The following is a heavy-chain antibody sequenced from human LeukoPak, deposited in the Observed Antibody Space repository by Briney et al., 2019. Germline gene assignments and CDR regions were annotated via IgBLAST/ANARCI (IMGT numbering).Heavy chain of an antibody. CDR1: GGSISSGDYY. V-gene: IGHV4-30-4*01. J-gene: IGHJ5*02. D-gene: IGHD3-22*01. CDR2: IYYSGST. Sequence: SETLSLTCTVSGGSISSGDYYWSWIRQPPGKGLEWIGYIYYSGSTYYNPSLKSRVTISVDTSKNQFSLKLTSVTAADTAVYYCARDVGYFDNSGLAWFDPWGQGTLVTVSS. CDR3: ARDVGYFDNSGLAWFDP.